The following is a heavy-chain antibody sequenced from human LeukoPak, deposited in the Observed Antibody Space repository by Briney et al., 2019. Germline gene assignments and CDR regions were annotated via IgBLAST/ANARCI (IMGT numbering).Heavy chain of an antibody. V-gene: IGHV4-59*08. D-gene: IGHD1-26*01. CDR3: ASHSGSYSAELDY. Sequence: SETLSLTCTVSGGSISSYYWSWIRQPPGKGLEWIGYIYYSGSTNYNPSLKSRVTISVDTSENQFSLKLSSVTAADTAVYYCASHSGSYSAELDYWGQGTLVTVSS. J-gene: IGHJ4*02. CDR1: GGSISSYY. CDR2: IYYSGST.